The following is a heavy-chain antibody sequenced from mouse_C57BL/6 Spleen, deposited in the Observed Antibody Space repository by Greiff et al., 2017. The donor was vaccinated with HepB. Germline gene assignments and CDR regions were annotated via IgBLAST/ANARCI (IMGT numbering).Heavy chain of an antibody. CDR1: GYTFTDYY. CDR2: INPNNGGT. CDR3: ARDDYDVHGV. J-gene: IGHJ1*03. Sequence: EVQLQQSGPELVKPGASVKISCKASGYTFTDYYMNWVKQSHGKSLEWIGDINPNNGGTSYNQKFKGKATLTVDKSSSTAYMELRSLTSEDSAVYYCARDDYDVHGVWGTGTTVTVSS. V-gene: IGHV1-26*01. D-gene: IGHD2-4*01.